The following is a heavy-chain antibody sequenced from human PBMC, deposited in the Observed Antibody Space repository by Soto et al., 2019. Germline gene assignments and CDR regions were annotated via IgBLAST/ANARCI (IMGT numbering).Heavy chain of an antibody. J-gene: IGHJ4*02. CDR1: GGSISSYY. Sequence: SETLSLTCTVSGGSISSYYWSWIRQTPGKGLQYIGYIYYSGSANYNPSLKSRVTISVDTSTNQFFLKLTSVTAADTAVYYCARDKITGLFDYWGQGTLVTVSS. V-gene: IGHV4-59*12. D-gene: IGHD2-8*02. CDR2: IYYSGSA. CDR3: ARDKITGLFDY.